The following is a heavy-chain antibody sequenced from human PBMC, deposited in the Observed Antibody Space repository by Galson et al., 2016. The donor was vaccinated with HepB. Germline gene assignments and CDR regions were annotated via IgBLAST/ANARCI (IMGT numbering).Heavy chain of an antibody. Sequence: ETLSLTCAVSGASISDDNWWGWVRQPPGKGLEWIGEIFHSGGTHYNPSLKSRVTISVDKSKNQFSLKLTSVTAADAALYQCVELGWYCIDYWGQGTLVPVSS. CDR3: VELGWYCIDY. CDR1: GASISDDNW. D-gene: IGHD6-19*01. CDR2: IFHSGGT. J-gene: IGHJ4*02. V-gene: IGHV4-4*02.